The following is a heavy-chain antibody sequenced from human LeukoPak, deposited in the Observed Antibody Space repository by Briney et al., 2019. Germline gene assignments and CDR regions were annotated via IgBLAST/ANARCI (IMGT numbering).Heavy chain of an antibody. Sequence: GGSLRLSCAASGFTFSSYEMNWVRQAPGKGLEWVSYITSSGGTKYYADSVKGRFTVSKDNAKNSLYLQMNSLRADDTAVYYRARDPDSSSWTYYLDYWGQGTLVTVSS. CDR2: ITSSGGTK. CDR3: ARDPDSSSWTYYLDY. D-gene: IGHD6-13*01. CDR1: GFTFSSYE. V-gene: IGHV3-48*03. J-gene: IGHJ4*02.